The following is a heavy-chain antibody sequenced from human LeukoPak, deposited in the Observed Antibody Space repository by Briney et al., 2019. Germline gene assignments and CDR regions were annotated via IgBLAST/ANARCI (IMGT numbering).Heavy chain of an antibody. CDR2: IIPIFGTA. CDR3: ATRTNISGWTYYYYGMDV. J-gene: IGHJ6*04. D-gene: IGHD6-19*01. Sequence: SVKVSCKASGGTFSSYAISWVRQAPGQGLEWMGGIIPIFGTANYAQKFQGRVTITADESTSTAYMELSSLRSEDTAVYYCATRTNISGWTYYYYGMDVWGKGTTVTVSS. CDR1: GGTFSSYA. V-gene: IGHV1-69*13.